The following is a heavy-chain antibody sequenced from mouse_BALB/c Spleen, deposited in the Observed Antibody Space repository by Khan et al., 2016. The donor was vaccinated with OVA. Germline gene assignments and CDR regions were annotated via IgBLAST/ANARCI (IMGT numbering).Heavy chain of an antibody. CDR1: GFSLSSYG. V-gene: IGHV2-3*01. J-gene: IGHJ4*01. D-gene: IGHD1-1*01. Sequence: QVQLKQSGPGLVAPSQSLSITCTVSGFSLSSYGVNWVRQPPGKGLEWLGVIWGDGSTNYHSALISRLIITKDNSKSQVFLKLNSLQTDDTATFYCAKFTPDYYSMDYWGQGTSVTVSS. CDR2: IWGDGST. CDR3: AKFTPDYYSMDY.